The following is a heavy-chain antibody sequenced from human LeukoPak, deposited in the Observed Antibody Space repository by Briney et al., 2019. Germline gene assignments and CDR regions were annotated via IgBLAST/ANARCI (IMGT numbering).Heavy chain of an antibody. CDR1: GYTFTGYY. CDR3: ARNGGGAMINYYYYYYMDV. Sequence: LAASVKVSCKASGYTFTGYYMHWVRQAPGQGLEWMGWINPNSGGTNYAQKFQGRVTMTRDTSISTAYMELSRLRSDDTAVYYCARNGGGAMINYYYYYYMDVWGKGTTVTVSS. D-gene: IGHD3-22*01. CDR2: INPNSGGT. J-gene: IGHJ6*03. V-gene: IGHV1-2*03.